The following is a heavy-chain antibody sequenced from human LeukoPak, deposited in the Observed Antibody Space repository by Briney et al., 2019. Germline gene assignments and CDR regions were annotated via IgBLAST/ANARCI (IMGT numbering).Heavy chain of an antibody. CDR3: ARPAASGNWAAFDI. V-gene: IGHV5-51*01. Sequence: GESLKISCKGSGYSFTSYWIGWVRQMPGKGLEWMGSIYPGDADTRYSPSFQGQGTISADRSISTAYLQWSSLKASDTAMYYCARPAASGNWAAFDIWGQGTMVTVSS. CDR2: IYPGDADT. CDR1: GYSFTSYW. J-gene: IGHJ3*02. D-gene: IGHD7-27*01.